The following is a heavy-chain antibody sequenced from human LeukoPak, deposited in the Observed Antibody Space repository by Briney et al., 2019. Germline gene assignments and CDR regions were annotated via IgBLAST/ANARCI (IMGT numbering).Heavy chain of an antibody. J-gene: IGHJ1*01. CDR2: IKSDGST. V-gene: IGHV3-74*01. CDR3: ARAPSEIGGYYPEYFRH. Sequence: GGSLRLSCAASGFTFSTYWMHWVRQAPGKGLVWVSRIKSDGSTNYADSVRGRFTISRDNAKNTLSLQMNSLRPEDTGVYYCARAPSEIGGYYPEYFRHWGQGTLVTVSS. D-gene: IGHD3-3*01. CDR1: GFTFSTYW.